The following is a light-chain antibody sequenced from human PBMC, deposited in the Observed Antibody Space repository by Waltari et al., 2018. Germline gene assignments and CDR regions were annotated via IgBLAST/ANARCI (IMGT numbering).Light chain of an antibody. CDR3: SSYTGSSTLV. V-gene: IGLV2-14*03. CDR1: SSDVGGYNY. J-gene: IGLJ2*01. Sequence: QSALTQPASVSGSPGQSITISCTGSSSDVGGYNYVSLYQKHPGKATKLMIYDVSHRPSGVSNRFSGSNSGNTASLTISGLQAEDEADYYCSSYTGSSTLVFGGGTKLTVL. CDR2: DVS.